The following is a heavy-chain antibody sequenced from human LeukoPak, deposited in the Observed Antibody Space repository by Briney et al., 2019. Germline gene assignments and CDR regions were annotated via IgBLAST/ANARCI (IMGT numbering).Heavy chain of an antibody. V-gene: IGHV1-46*01. J-gene: IGHJ4*02. D-gene: IGHD3-10*01. Sequence: ASVKVSCKASGYTFTSYYMHWVRQAPGQGLEWMGIINPSGGSTSYAQKFQGRVTITRNTSISTAYMELSSLRSEDTAVYYCAITACYYGSGSYCLDDYWGQGTLVAVSS. CDR2: INPSGGST. CDR3: AITACYYGSGSYCLDDY. CDR1: GYTFTSYY.